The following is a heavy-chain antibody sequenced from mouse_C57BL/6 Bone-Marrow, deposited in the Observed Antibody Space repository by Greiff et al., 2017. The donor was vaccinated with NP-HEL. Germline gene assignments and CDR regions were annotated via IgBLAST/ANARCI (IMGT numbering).Heavy chain of an antibody. Sequence: EVKLQQSGPELVKPGASVKISCKASGYTFTDYYMNWVKQSHGKSLEWIGDINPNNGGTSYNQKFKGKATLTVDKSSSTAYMELRSLTSEDSAVYYCARFYLFMDYWGQGTSVTVSS. D-gene: IGHD1-1*01. CDR2: INPNNGGT. J-gene: IGHJ4*01. CDR3: ARFYLFMDY. CDR1: GYTFTDYY. V-gene: IGHV1-26*01.